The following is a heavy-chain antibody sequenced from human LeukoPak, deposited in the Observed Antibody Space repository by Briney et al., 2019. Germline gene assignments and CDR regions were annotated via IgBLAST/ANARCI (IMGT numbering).Heavy chain of an antibody. J-gene: IGHJ4*02. V-gene: IGHV4-59*08. CDR1: GGSISGYY. D-gene: IGHD6-6*01. CDR2: IYSSGST. CDR3: ARHRYTSSSSYFDF. Sequence: PSETLSLTCTVSGGSISGYYWTWIRQPPGKGLEWIEYIYSSGSTNYNPSLKSRVTISVDTSKNQFSLRLSSVTAADTAVYYCARHRYTSSSSYFDFWGQGTLVTVSS.